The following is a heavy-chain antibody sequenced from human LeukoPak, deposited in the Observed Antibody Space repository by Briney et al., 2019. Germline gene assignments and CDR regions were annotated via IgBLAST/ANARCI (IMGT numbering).Heavy chain of an antibody. V-gene: IGHV3-23*01. J-gene: IGHJ5*02. CDR3: AKDINWNYEMWFDP. Sequence: PGGSLRLSCAASGFTFSSYAMSWVRQAPGKGLEWVSAISGSGGSTYYADSVKGRLTISRDNSKNTLYLQMNSLRAEDTAVYYCAKDINWNYEMWFDPWGQGTLVTVSS. CDR2: ISGSGGST. CDR1: GFTFSSYA. D-gene: IGHD1-7*01.